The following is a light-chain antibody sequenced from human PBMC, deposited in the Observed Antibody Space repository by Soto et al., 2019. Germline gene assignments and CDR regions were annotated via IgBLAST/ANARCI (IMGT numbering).Light chain of an antibody. Sequence: EIVLTPSPAALSLSQRERATLSCRASQSVSSYLAWYQQKPGQAPRLLIYDVSNRATGIPARFSGSGSGTDFTLTISSLEPEDFAVYYCQQRSKWPPTFGQGTKVDIK. CDR1: QSVSSY. J-gene: IGKJ1*01. V-gene: IGKV3-11*01. CDR2: DVS. CDR3: QQRSKWPPT.